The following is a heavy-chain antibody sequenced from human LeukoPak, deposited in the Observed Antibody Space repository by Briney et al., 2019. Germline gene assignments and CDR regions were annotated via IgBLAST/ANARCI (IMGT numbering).Heavy chain of an antibody. Sequence: GGSLRLSCVASGFTFSSYWMHWVRQDLRKGLVWVSRINGDGRNINYADSVRGRFTISRDNAKNTLYLQMNTLRVEDTAVYYCTRDLMDYDVSTGLHHYYMDVWGQGTTVTVSS. J-gene: IGHJ6*02. D-gene: IGHD3-9*01. V-gene: IGHV3-74*01. CDR1: GFTFSSYW. CDR3: TRDLMDYDVSTGLHHYYMDV. CDR2: INGDGRNI.